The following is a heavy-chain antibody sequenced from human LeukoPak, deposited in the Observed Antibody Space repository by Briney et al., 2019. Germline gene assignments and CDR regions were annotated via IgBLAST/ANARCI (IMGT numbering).Heavy chain of an antibody. CDR2: ISGSGGST. J-gene: IGHJ1*01. D-gene: IGHD3-22*01. V-gene: IGHV3-23*01. CDR1: GFTFSSYA. CDR3: AKYFDSSGSHIAYFQH. Sequence: PGGSLRLSCAASGFTFSSYAMSWVRQAPGKGLEWVSAISGSGGSTYYADSVKGRFTISRDNSKNRLYLQMSSLRAEDTALYYCAKYFDSSGSHIAYFQHWGQGTLVTVSS.